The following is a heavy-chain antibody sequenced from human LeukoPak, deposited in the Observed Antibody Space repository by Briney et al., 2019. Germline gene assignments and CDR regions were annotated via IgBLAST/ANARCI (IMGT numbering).Heavy chain of an antibody. CDR1: GYTFTSYD. J-gene: IGHJ6*02. V-gene: IGHV1-8*01. CDR2: MNPNSGNT. D-gene: IGHD2-15*01. Sequence: ASVKVSCKASGYTFTSYDINWVRQATGQGLEWMGWMNPNSGNTGYAQKFQGRVTMTRNTSISTAYMELSSLRSEDTAVYYCAIRYCSGGSCYPYRLYYYGMDVWGQGTTVTVSS. CDR3: AIRYCSGGSCYPYRLYYYGMDV.